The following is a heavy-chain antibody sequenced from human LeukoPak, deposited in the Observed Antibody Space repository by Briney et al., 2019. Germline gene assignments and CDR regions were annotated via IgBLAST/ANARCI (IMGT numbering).Heavy chain of an antibody. CDR3: TTDRGFTMIRGVLVD. V-gene: IGHV3-15*01. Sequence: GGSLRLSCAASGFTFTNAWMTWVRQAPGKGLEWVGRIKSKGDGETTDYAEPVKGRFSMCRDDSEATMYLQMYGLEAEDTAVYYCTTDRGFTMIRGVLVDWGQGALVTVSS. CDR2: IKSKGDGETT. D-gene: IGHD3-10*01. J-gene: IGHJ4*02. CDR1: GFTFTNAW.